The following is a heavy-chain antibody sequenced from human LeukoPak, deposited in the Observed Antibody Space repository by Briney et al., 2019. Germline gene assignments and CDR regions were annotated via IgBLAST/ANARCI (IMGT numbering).Heavy chain of an antibody. D-gene: IGHD5-24*01. J-gene: IGHJ4*02. Sequence: SLRLSCAASGFTFDDYAMHWVRQAPGKGLEWVSGISWNSGSIGYVDSVKGRFTISRDNAKNSLYLQMNSLRAEDTALYYCAKDRGRWLQYPDYWGQGTLVTVSS. CDR2: ISWNSGSI. CDR3: AKDRGRWLQYPDY. V-gene: IGHV3-9*01. CDR1: GFTFDDYA.